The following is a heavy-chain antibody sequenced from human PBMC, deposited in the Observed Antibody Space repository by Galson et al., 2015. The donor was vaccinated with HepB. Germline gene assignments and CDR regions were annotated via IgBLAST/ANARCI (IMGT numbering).Heavy chain of an antibody. D-gene: IGHD1-26*01. Sequence: SVKVSCKASGYTFTSYGISWVRQAPGQGLEWMGWISAYNGNTNYAQKLQGRVTMTTDTSTSTAYMELRSLRSDDTAVYYCARARVGATTHYYYYYYMDVWGKGTTVTVSS. CDR3: ARARVGATTHYYYYYYMDV. CDR2: ISAYNGNT. CDR1: GYTFTSYG. V-gene: IGHV1-18*01. J-gene: IGHJ6*03.